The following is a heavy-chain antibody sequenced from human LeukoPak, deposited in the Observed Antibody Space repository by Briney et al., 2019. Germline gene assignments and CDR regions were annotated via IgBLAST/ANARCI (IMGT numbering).Heavy chain of an antibody. Sequence: GASVKVSCKASGYTFTGYYMHWVRQAPGQGLEWMGWINPNSGGTNYAQKFQGRVTMTRDTSISTAYMELSRLRSDDTAVYYCARGLRYYDSSHSYYFDYWGQGTLVTVS. CDR3: ARGLRYYDSSHSYYFDY. J-gene: IGHJ4*02. V-gene: IGHV1-2*02. CDR1: GYTFTGYY. D-gene: IGHD3-22*01. CDR2: INPNSGGT.